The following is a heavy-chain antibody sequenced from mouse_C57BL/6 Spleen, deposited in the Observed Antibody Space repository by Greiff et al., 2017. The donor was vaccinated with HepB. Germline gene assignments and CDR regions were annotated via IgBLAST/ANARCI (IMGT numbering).Heavy chain of an antibody. V-gene: IGHV1-72*01. D-gene: IGHD1-1*01. CDR1: GYTFTSYW. CDR2: IDPSSGGT. CDR3: ASDYYGSSYCRYWYVDV. J-gene: IGHJ1*03. Sequence: QVQLQQPGAELVKPGASVKLSCKASGYTFTSYWMHWVKQRPGRGLEWIGRIDPSSGGTKYNQKFKSKATLTVDKPSSTAYMQLSSLTSEDSAVYYCASDYYGSSYCRYWYVDVWGTGTTVTVSS.